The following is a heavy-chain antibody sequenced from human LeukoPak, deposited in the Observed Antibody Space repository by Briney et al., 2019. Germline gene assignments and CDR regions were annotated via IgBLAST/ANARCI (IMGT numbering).Heavy chain of an antibody. D-gene: IGHD1-26*01. CDR3: AKGTGSYYED. V-gene: IGHV3-23*03. J-gene: IGHJ4*02. CDR1: GFTFDNYA. Sequence: PGGSLRLSCAASGFTFDNYAMHWVRQAPGMRLEWVSLINTDGTSINYGDSVKGRFTISRDNSKSTLYLQMNSLRVEDTAVYYCAKGTGSYYEDWGQGTLVTVSS. CDR2: INTDGTSI.